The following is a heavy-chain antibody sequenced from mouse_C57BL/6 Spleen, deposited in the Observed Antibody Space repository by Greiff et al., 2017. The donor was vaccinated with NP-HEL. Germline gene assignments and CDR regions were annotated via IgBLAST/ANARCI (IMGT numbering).Heavy chain of an antibody. V-gene: IGHV3-6*01. Sequence: VQLQQSGPGLVKPSQSLSLTCSVTGYSITSGYYWNWIRQFPGNKLEWMGYISYDGSNNYNPSLKNRISITRDTSKNQFFLKLNSVTTEDTATYYCARKGGNYEAMDYWGQGTSVTVSS. CDR3: ARKGGNYEAMDY. CDR2: ISYDGSN. J-gene: IGHJ4*01. CDR1: GYSITSGYY. D-gene: IGHD2-1*01.